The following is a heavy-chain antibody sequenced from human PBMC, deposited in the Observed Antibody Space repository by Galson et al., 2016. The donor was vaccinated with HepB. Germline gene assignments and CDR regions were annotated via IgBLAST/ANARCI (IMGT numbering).Heavy chain of an antibody. CDR2: MFSTGSS. J-gene: IGHJ4*02. Sequence: SETLSLTCSVSGASNIMNKYFWGWIRQPPGKGLEWIGSMFSTGSSYFNLSLKSRVSMSIDTSTNRLSLKLRSVTAADTAFYYCARPISGTSRSDFDYWGQGILVTVSS. V-gene: IGHV4-39*02. CDR1: GASNIMNKYF. CDR3: ARPISGTSRSDFDY. D-gene: IGHD1-20*01.